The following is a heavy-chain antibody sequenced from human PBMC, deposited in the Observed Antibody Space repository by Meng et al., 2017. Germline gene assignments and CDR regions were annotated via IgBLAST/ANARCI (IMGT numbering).Heavy chain of an antibody. CDR2: ISYDGSNK. J-gene: IGHJ4*02. CDR1: GFTFSNYA. CDR3: ASTDKYYFDY. V-gene: IGHV3-30-3*01. Sequence: QVKLVESGGGVVQPGRSLRLSCAASGFTFSNYAMHWVRQAPGKGLEWVALISYDGSNKYYADSVKGRFTLSRDNSKNTQYLQMNSLRAEDTAVYYCASTDKYYFDYWGQETLVTVSS.